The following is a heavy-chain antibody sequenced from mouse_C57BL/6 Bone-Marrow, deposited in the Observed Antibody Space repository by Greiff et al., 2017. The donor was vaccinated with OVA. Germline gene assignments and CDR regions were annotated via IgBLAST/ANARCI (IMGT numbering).Heavy chain of an antibody. J-gene: IGHJ1*03. CDR2: SRNKANDYTT. V-gene: IGHV7-1*01. CDR1: GFTFSDFY. Sequence: EVKLVESGGGLVQSGRSLRLSCATSGFTFSDFYMEWVRQAPGKGLEWIAASRNKANDYTTVYSASVKGRFIVSRDTSQSILYLQMNALRAEDTAIYYCARDDYYWYFDVWGTGTTVTVSS. CDR3: ARDDYYWYFDV.